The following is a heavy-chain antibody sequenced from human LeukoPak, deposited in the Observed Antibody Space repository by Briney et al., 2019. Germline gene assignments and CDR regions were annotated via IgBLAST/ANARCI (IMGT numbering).Heavy chain of an antibody. Sequence: PSETLSLTCTVSGGSISSSGYSWGWIRQPPGKGPEWIGSIYYTGSTYYNPSLKSRVTISVDTSKNQFSLKLTSVTAADTAVYYCARGGTTVTLDPFDYWGLGTLVTVSS. V-gene: IGHV4-39*07. CDR2: IYYTGST. CDR1: GGSISSSGYS. J-gene: IGHJ4*02. CDR3: ARGGTTVTLDPFDY. D-gene: IGHD4-17*01.